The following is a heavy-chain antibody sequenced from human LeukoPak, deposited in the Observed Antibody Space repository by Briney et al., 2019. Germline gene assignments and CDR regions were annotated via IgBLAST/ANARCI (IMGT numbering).Heavy chain of an antibody. V-gene: IGHV1-46*01. CDR3: ARHTTGYNSPRDSFNI. Sequence: PLASVKVSCKASGYTFTNYYMHWVRHAPGQGLEWMGMISPSGASTSYAQKFQGRVTMTRDVSTSTVYMELSSLRSEDTAVYYCARHTTGYNSPRDSFNIWGQGTMVTVSS. J-gene: IGHJ3*02. CDR1: GYTFTNYY. CDR2: ISPSGAST. D-gene: IGHD1-1*01.